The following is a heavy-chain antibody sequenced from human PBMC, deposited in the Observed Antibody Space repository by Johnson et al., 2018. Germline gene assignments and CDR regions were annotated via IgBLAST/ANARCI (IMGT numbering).Heavy chain of an antibody. CDR2: LSGSGSTI. D-gene: IGHD2/OR15-2a*01. CDR1: GITLNTYD. V-gene: IGHV3-48*02. Sequence: VQLVESGGGLVQPGGSXRLSCAASGITLNTYDIHWIRQAAGKGLEWLSYLSGSGSTIYYADSVKGRFTVSTDTAKNSVILQMNSLRDEDTAVYYCRRWGGNTDIWGQGTMVTVSS. CDR3: RRWGGNTDI. J-gene: IGHJ3*02.